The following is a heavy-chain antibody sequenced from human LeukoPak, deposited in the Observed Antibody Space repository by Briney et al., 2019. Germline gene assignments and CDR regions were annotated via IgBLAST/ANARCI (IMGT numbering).Heavy chain of an antibody. Sequence: SETLSLTCTVSGYSISSGYYWGWIRQPPGKGLEWIGSIYYSGSTYYNPSLKSRVTISVDTSKNQFSLKLSSVTAADTAVYYCARTVYDILTGYYHDAFDIWGQGTMVTVSS. CDR3: ARTVYDILTGYYHDAFDI. V-gene: IGHV4-38-2*02. D-gene: IGHD3-9*01. CDR2: IYYSGST. CDR1: GYSISSGYY. J-gene: IGHJ3*02.